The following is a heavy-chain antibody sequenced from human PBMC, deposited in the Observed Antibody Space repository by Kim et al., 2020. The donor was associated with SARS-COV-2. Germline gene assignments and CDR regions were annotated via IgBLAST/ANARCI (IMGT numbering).Heavy chain of an antibody. CDR2: ISGNGGNT. Sequence: GGSLRLSCAASGFTFDDYAIHWVRQAPGKGLEGVSLISGNGGNTYYADSVKGRFTISRDNSKNSLYLQMNSLKTEDTALYYCAKDITLGIAVAGTAQDYWGQGTLVTVSS. D-gene: IGHD6-19*01. V-gene: IGHV3-43*02. CDR3: AKDITLGIAVAGTAQDY. J-gene: IGHJ4*02. CDR1: GFTFDDYA.